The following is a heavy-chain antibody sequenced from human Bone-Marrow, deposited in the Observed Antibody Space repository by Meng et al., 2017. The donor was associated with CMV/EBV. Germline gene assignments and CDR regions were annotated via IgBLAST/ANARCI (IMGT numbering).Heavy chain of an antibody. CDR3: ARDRLEWLLLDYYGMDV. J-gene: IGHJ6*02. D-gene: IGHD3-3*01. Sequence: SPTLSLTCAISGDSVSSNSAAWNWIRQSPSRGLEWLGRTYYRPKWYNDYAVSVKSRITINPDTSKNQFSLQLNSVTPEDTAVYYCARDRLEWLLLDYYGMDVWGQGTTVTVSS. CDR1: GDSVSSNSAA. V-gene: IGHV6-1*01. CDR2: TYYRPKWYN.